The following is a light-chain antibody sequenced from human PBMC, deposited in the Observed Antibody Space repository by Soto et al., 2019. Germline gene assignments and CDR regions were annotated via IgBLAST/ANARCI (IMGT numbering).Light chain of an antibody. CDR3: QQAGTWPQWT. V-gene: IGKV3-15*01. Sequence: EIVMTQSPATLSVSPGDGATLSCRASQTVSSSVAWYQQKPGQAPMRLIYGVSTRATGVPASCSGSGSGTEFTLTISSLQSEDFAVYCCQQAGTWPQWTFGQGTKVEL. CDR2: GVS. CDR1: QTVSSS. J-gene: IGKJ1*01.